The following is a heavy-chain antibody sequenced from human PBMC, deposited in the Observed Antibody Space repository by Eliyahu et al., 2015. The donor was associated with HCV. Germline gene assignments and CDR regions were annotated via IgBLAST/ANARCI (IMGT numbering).Heavy chain of an antibody. CDR2: ISSSGSNI. D-gene: IGHD4-23*01. J-gene: IGHJ4*02. CDR3: TRKDYGGNFDY. CDR1: VFSFGXST. Sequence: EVLLVESGGGLAQPGGSLRLSCAASVFSFGXSTXNWVRQAPGKGLEWISYISSSGSNIYFADSVKGRFTISRDNAKNSVYLQMDSLRADDTAVYYCTRKDYGGNFDYWGQGTLVTVSS. V-gene: IGHV3-48*01.